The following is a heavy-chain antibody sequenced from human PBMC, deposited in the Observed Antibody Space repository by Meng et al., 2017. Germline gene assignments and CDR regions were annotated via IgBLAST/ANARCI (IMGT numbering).Heavy chain of an antibody. CDR1: GFTFSSYS. J-gene: IGHJ4*02. V-gene: IGHV3-21*01. D-gene: IGHD1-26*01. CDR2: ISSSSSYI. Sequence: EVQLGGCGGGLVKPGGSLRLSCAASGFTFSSYSMNWVRQAPGKGLEWVSSISSSSSYIYYADSVKGRFTISRDNAKNSLYLQMNSLRAEDTAVYYCARVGVGATVYYFDYWGQGTLVTVSS. CDR3: ARVGVGATVYYFDY.